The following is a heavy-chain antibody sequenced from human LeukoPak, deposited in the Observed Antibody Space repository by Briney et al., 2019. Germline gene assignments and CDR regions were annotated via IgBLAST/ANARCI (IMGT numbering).Heavy chain of an antibody. D-gene: IGHD6-19*01. J-gene: IGHJ4*02. CDR3: ASAVAGTTLALDY. Sequence: KPGGSLRLSCAASGFTFSSYSMTWVRQAPGKGLEWVSSISSSSSYIYYADSVKGRFTISRDNAKNSLYLQMNSLRAEDTAVYYCASAVAGTTLALDYWGQGTLVTVSS. CDR2: ISSSSSYI. V-gene: IGHV3-21*01. CDR1: GFTFSSYS.